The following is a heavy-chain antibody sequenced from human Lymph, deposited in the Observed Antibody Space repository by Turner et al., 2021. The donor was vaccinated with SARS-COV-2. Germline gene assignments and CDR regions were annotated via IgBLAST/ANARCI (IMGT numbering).Heavy chain of an antibody. CDR2: ISYDGSNK. D-gene: IGHD6-6*01. V-gene: IGHV3-30-3*01. CDR1: GFTLRSYA. Sequence: QVQLVESGGGVVQPGRSLRLSRAASGFTLRSYASHWVRPAPGKGLEWVAVISYDGSNKYYADSVKGRFTISRDNSKNTLYLQMNSLRAEDTAVYYCARSSIAARSWFDPWGQGTLVTVSS. J-gene: IGHJ5*02. CDR3: ARSSIAARSWFDP.